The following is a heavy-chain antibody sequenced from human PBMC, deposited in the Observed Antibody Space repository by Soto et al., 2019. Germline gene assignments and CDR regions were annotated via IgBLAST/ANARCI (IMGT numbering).Heavy chain of an antibody. CDR2: ISAYNGNT. CDR3: ASTARGFWSGYYSWDY. J-gene: IGHJ4*02. V-gene: IGHV1-18*01. CDR1: GYTFTSYG. D-gene: IGHD3-3*01. Sequence: QVQLVQSGAEVKKPGATVKVSCKASGYTFTSYGISWVRQAPGQGLEWMGWISAYNGNTNYAQKLQGRVTMTTDTSTSTAYMELRSLRSDDTAVYYCASTARGFWSGYYSWDYWGQGTLVTVSS.